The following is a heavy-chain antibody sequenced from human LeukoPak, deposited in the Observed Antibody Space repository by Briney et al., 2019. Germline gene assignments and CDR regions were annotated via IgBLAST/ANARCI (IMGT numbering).Heavy chain of an antibody. D-gene: IGHD2/OR15-2a*01. V-gene: IGHV3-66*02. J-gene: IGHJ6*03. CDR1: GFTVSSNY. Sequence: GGSLRLSCAASGFTVSSNYMSWVRQAPGKGLEWVSVIYSGGSTYYADSVKGRFTISRDNSKNTLYLQMNSLRAEDTAVYYCARGSIIDYYYYYMDVWGKGTTVTVSS. CDR2: IYSGGST. CDR3: ARGSIIDYYYYYMDV.